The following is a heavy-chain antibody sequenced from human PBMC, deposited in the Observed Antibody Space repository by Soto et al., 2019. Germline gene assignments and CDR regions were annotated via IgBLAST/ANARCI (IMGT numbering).Heavy chain of an antibody. D-gene: IGHD3-3*01. Sequence: QMQLVQSGAEVKKPGASVKVSCKASGYTFTSYQMHWVRQAPGQGLEWMGIINPSGGRITYAPRLQGRVKMTRDTSTNTVYMELRSLRSEDTAVYYCTRDGPPTTAGVGPAYTMDVWGQGPRVTVSA. CDR2: INPSGGRI. CDR3: TRDGPPTTAGVGPAYTMDV. CDR1: GYTFTSYQ. J-gene: IGHJ6*01. V-gene: IGHV1-46*01.